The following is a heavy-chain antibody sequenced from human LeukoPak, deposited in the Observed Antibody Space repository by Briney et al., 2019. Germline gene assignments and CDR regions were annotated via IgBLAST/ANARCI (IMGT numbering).Heavy chain of an antibody. Sequence: SETLSLTCTVSGGSISTSSYYWGWVRQPPGKGLEWIGNIFYSGSTYYSPSLKSRVTISLDTSRNQFSLKLSSVTAADTAVYYCARNAGLGIAAAGTIIGWFDPWGQGTLVTVSS. J-gene: IGHJ5*02. CDR1: GGSISTSSYY. V-gene: IGHV4-39*07. CDR3: ARNAGLGIAAAGTIIGWFDP. D-gene: IGHD6-13*01. CDR2: IFYSGST.